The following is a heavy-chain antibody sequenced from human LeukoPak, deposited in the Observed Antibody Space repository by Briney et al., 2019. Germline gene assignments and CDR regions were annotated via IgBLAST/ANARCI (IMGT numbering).Heavy chain of an antibody. CDR3: ARVSYCSSTSCGYYFDY. J-gene: IGHJ4*02. Sequence: GGSLRLSCAASGFTFSSYSMNGVRQAPGKGLEWVSSISSSSSYIYYADSVKGRFTISRDNAKNSLYLQMNSLRAEDTAVYYCARVSYCSSTSCGYYFDYWGQGTLVTVSS. D-gene: IGHD2-2*01. CDR1: GFTFSSYS. V-gene: IGHV3-21*01. CDR2: ISSSSSYI.